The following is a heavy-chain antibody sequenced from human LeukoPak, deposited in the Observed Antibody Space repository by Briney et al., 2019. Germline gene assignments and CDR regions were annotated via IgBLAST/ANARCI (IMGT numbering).Heavy chain of an antibody. Sequence: PGGSLRLSCAASGFTFSSHAMSWVRQAPGKGLKWVSGISGTGVTTEYADSVRGRFTVSRDNSKNTLFLQMTSLRAGDTAVYFCAKEGDGVIRYHFDYWGQGTLVTVSS. CDR2: ISGTGVTT. CDR1: GFTFSSHA. CDR3: AKEGDGVIRYHFDY. V-gene: IGHV3-23*01. D-gene: IGHD3-22*01. J-gene: IGHJ4*02.